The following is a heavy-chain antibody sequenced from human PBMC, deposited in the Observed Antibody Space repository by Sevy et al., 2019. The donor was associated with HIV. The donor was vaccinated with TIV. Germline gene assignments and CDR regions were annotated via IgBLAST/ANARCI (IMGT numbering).Heavy chain of an antibody. CDR2: FDPEDGTT. CDR1: GYTLTQLS. D-gene: IGHD3-22*01. J-gene: IGHJ4*02. CDR3: ATTREYYSDNSGYLDY. Sequence: ASVKVSCKVSGYTLTQLSMHWVRQTPGKGLEWMGRFDPEDGTTIYAQKFQGRVTMTEDTSTDTAYLELSSLGSEDTAAYYCATTREYYSDNSGYLDYWGRGTLVTVSS. V-gene: IGHV1-24*01.